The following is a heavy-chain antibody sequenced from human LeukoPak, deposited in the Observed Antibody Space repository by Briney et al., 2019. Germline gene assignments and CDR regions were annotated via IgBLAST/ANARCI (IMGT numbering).Heavy chain of an antibody. CDR2: ITGTSDRT. Sequence: PGGSLRLSCAASGFTFSSYWMHWVRQAPGKGLVWVSAITGTSDRTYYADSVKGRFTISRDNSKNTLYLQMNTLRAEDTAVYYCAKGGYYYDTSSYFGRYDYWGQGTLVTVSS. J-gene: IGHJ4*02. V-gene: IGHV3-23*01. CDR3: AKGGYYYDTSSYFGRYDY. D-gene: IGHD3-22*01. CDR1: GFTFSSYW.